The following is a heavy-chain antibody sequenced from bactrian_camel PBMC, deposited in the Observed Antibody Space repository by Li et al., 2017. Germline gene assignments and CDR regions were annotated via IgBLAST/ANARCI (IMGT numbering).Heavy chain of an antibody. CDR1: GNNSARKC. V-gene: IGHV3S32*01. CDR2: FYQTDGSA. D-gene: IGHD5*01. Sequence: VQLVESGGGSVQPGGSLKLSCVVHGNNSARKCLAWFRQAPGEEREPVAGFYQTDGSAAYSDSVKGRFTISKGNAKNTLFLQMSSLKPDDTAMYYCAARYQGGFGYGGLCRDDPTDFPYWGRGTQVTVSS. J-gene: IGHJ6*01. CDR3: AARYQGGFGYGGLCRDDPTDFPY.